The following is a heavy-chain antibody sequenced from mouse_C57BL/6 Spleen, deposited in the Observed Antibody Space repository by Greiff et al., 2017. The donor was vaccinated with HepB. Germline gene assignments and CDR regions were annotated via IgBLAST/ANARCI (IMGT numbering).Heavy chain of an antibody. CDR3: SRGTAQATYAIDD. J-gene: IGHJ4*01. D-gene: IGHD3-2*02. V-gene: IGHV1-69*01. CDR2: IDPSDSYT. CDR1: GYTFTSYW. Sequence: QVQLQQPGAELVMPGASVKLSCKASGYTFTSYWMHWVKQRPGQGLEWIGEIDPSDSYTNYNQKFKGKSTLTVDKSSSTAYMLLSSLTSEDSAVYYGSRGTAQATYAIDDWGQGTSVTVSS.